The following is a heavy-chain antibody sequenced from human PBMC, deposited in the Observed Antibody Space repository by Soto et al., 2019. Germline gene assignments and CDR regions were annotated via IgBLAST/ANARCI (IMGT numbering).Heavy chain of an antibody. Sequence: QVQLLQSGADVKRPGASVKVSCKVSGYTLRELNLHWVRQAPGKGLEWLGGFDPAKDETLYARKVQGRIAVTEDTSAVTAYMELRSLTFEDTAVYYCATGDQLAAEVTGISFSFWGQGTRVTVSS. CDR2: FDPAKDET. CDR1: GYTLRELN. V-gene: IGHV1-24*01. CDR3: ATGDQLAAEVTGISFSF. D-gene: IGHD2-21*02. J-gene: IGHJ4*02.